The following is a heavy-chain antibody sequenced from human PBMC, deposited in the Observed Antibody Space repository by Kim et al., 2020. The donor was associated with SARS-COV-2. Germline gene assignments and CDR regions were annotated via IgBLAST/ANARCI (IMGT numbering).Heavy chain of an antibody. V-gene: IGHV3-9*01. J-gene: IGHJ4*02. Sequence: GGSLRLSCAASGFTFDEYAMHWVRQVPEKGLEWVSGISWNSADIVYADSVKGRFTISRDNAKNSLYLQMNSLRIEDTAFYYCAKRAPGGYRYYDSWGQGTLVIVSS. CDR2: ISWNSADI. D-gene: IGHD3-16*02. CDR1: GFTFDEYA. CDR3: AKRAPGGYRYYDS.